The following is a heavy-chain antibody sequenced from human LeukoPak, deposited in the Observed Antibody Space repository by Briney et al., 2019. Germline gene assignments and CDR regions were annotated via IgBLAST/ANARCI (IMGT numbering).Heavy chain of an antibody. CDR3: XSXXSANVGMDV. Sequence: SETLSLTCTVSGGSISSSSYYWGWIRQPPGKGLEWIGSIYYSGSTYYNPSLKSRVTISVDTSKNQFSLKLSSVTAADTAVYYCXSXXSANVGMDVWGQGTTVTVSS. D-gene: IGHD2-15*01. CDR2: IYYSGST. CDR1: GGSISSSSYY. J-gene: IGHJ6*02. V-gene: IGHV4-39*01.